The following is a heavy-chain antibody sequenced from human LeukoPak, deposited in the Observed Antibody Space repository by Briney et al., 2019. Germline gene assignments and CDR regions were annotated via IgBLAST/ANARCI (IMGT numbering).Heavy chain of an antibody. CDR2: FDPEDGEI. J-gene: IGHJ4*02. D-gene: IGHD3-22*01. V-gene: IGHV1-24*01. CDR1: GYTLTELS. CDR3: ATLPHYYDSSGYSLRGLDY. Sequence: ASVKVSCKVSGYTLTELSMHWVRQAPGKGLEWMGGFDPEDGEILYGQKFQGRVTMTEDTSTDTAYMELSSLRSEDTAVYYCATLPHYYDSSGYSLRGLDYWGQGTLVTVSS.